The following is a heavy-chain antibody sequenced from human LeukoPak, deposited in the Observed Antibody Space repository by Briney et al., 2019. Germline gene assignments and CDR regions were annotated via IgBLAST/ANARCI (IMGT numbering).Heavy chain of an antibody. Sequence: SWGSLRLTCAASGFTFSSYAMNRVRQAPGKGLEWVSSISESGGTTDYADSVKGRFTISRDNSKNTLYLQMNSLRAEDTAVFYCARQWLINGWGQGILVIVSS. CDR1: GFTFSSYA. CDR2: ISESGGTT. J-gene: IGHJ4*02. CDR3: ARQWLING. V-gene: IGHV3-23*01. D-gene: IGHD6-19*01.